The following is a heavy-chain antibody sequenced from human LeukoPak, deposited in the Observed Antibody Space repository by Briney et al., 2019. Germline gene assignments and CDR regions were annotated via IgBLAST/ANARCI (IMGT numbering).Heavy chain of an antibody. CDR1: GGSISSYY. CDR2: IYYSGST. D-gene: IGHD3-9*01. Sequence: SETLSLACTVSGGSISSYYWSWIRQPPGKGLEWLGYIYYSGSTNYNPSLKSRVTISVDTSKNQFSLKLSSVTAADTAVYYCARGSLRYFDWPEYYFDYWGQGTLVTVSS. V-gene: IGHV4-59*08. CDR3: ARGSLRYFDWPEYYFDY. J-gene: IGHJ4*02.